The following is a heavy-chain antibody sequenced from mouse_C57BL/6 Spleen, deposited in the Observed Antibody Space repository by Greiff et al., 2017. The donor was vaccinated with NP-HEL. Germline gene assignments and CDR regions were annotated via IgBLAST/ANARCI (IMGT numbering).Heavy chain of an antibody. J-gene: IGHJ1*03. D-gene: IGHD2-1*01. CDR1: GFTFSDYG. Sequence: EVHLVESGGGLVKPGGSLKLSCAASGFTFSDYGMHWVRQAPEKGLEWVAYISSGSSTIYYADTVKGRFTISRDNAKNTLFLQMTSLRSEDTAMYYCARGGKEWYFDVWGTGTTVTVSS. CDR2: ISSGSSTI. CDR3: ARGGKEWYFDV. V-gene: IGHV5-17*01.